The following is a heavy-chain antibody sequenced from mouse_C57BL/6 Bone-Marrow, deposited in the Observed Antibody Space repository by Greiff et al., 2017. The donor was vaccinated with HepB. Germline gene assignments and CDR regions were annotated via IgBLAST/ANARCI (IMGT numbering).Heavy chain of an antibody. Sequence: VQLQQPGAELVMPGASVKLSCKASGYTFTSYWMHWVKQRPGQGLEWIGEIDPSDSYTNYNQKFKGKSTLTVDKSSSTAYMQLSSLTSEDSAVYYCVFYGSSYRAYWGQGTLVTVSA. D-gene: IGHD1-1*01. CDR1: GYTFTSYW. CDR2: IDPSDSYT. CDR3: VFYGSSYRAY. J-gene: IGHJ3*01. V-gene: IGHV1-69*01.